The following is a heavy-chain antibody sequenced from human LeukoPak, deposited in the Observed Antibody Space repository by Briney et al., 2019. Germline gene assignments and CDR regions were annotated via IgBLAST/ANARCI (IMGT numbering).Heavy chain of an antibody. CDR2: IDDDETTI. V-gene: IGHV3-48*03. D-gene: IGHD6-19*01. Sequence: GGSLRLSSAAPAFTFSDAMNWVRPAPGKGLGWISYIDDDETTIRYGDSGKGRFTISRDNARNSLYLQMNSLRAEDTALYYCVRETTEFNSGLVMVGFDYWGQGTRVTVSS. CDR3: VRETTEFNSGLVMVGFDY. CDR1: AFTFSDA. J-gene: IGHJ4*02.